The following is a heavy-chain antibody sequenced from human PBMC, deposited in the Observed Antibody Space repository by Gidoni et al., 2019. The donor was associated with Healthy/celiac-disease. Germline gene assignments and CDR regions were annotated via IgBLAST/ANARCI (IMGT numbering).Heavy chain of an antibody. CDR3: ARDGYYDSSGYVPSVDY. Sequence: QVQLQESGPGLVKPSETLSLTCAVSGYSISSGYYWGWIRQPPGKGLEWIGSIYHSGSTYYNPSLKSRVTISVDTSKNQFSLKLSSVTAADTAVYYCARDGYYDSSGYVPSVDYWGQGTLVTVSS. CDR1: GYSISSGYY. V-gene: IGHV4-38-2*02. J-gene: IGHJ4*02. D-gene: IGHD3-22*01. CDR2: IYHSGST.